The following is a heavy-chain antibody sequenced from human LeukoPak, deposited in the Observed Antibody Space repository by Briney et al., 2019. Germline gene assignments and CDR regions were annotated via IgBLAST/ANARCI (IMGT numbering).Heavy chain of an antibody. D-gene: IGHD5-24*01. Sequence: PSETLSLTCDVSGASISRGSWWSWVRQPPGKGLEWIGEFSHSGITNYNPSLKSRVTISVDTSKNQFSLKLSSVTAADTAVYYCARGDGQDGNFDYWGQGTLVTVSS. CDR2: FSHSGIT. CDR3: ARGDGQDGNFDY. V-gene: IGHV4-4*02. J-gene: IGHJ4*02. CDR1: GASISRGSW.